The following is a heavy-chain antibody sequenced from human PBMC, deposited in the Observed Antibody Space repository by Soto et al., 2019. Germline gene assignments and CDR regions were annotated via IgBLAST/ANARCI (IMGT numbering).Heavy chain of an antibody. CDR2: INHSGST. J-gene: IGHJ4*02. V-gene: IGHV4-34*01. D-gene: IGHD3-22*01. CDR3: AGFNYYDSSGAIDY. Sequence: QVQLQQWGAGLLKPSETLSLTCAVYGGSFSGYYWSWIRQPPGKGLEWIGEINHSGSTNYNPSLKSRVTISVDTSKNQFSLKLSSVTAADTAVYYCAGFNYYDSSGAIDYWGQGTLVTVSS. CDR1: GGSFSGYY.